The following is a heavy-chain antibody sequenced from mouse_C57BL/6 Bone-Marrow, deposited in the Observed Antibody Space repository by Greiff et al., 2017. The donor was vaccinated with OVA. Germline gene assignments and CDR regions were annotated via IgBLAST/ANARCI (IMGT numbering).Heavy chain of an antibody. D-gene: IGHD1-1*01. Sequence: VKLMESGAELVKPGASVKMSCKASGYTFTTYPIEWMKQNHGKSLEWIGNFHPYNDDTKYNEKFKGKATLTVEKSSSTVYLELSRLTSDDSAVYYCARGYGSSSSWFAYWGQGTLVTVSA. CDR1: GYTFTTYP. V-gene: IGHV1-47*01. J-gene: IGHJ3*01. CDR3: ARGYGSSSSWFAY. CDR2: FHPYNDDT.